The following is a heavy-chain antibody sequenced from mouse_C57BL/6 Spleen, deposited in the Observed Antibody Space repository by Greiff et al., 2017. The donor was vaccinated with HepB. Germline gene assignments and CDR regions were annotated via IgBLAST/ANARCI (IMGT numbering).Heavy chain of an antibody. J-gene: IGHJ1*03. CDR1: GYSITSGYY. V-gene: IGHV3-6*01. CDR2: ISYDGSN. CDR3: ARYYDYDRKWYFDV. D-gene: IGHD2-4*01. Sequence: EVKLEESGPGLVKPSQSLSLTCSVTGYSITSGYYWNWIRQFPGNKLEWMGYISYDGSNNYNPSLKNRISITRDTSKNQFFLKLNSVTTEDTATYYCARYYDYDRKWYFDVWGTGTTVTVSS.